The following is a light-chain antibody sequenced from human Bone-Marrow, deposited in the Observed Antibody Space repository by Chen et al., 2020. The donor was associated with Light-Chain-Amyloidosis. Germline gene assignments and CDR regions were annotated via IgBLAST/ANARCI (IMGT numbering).Light chain of an antibody. CDR2: DDS. J-gene: IGLJ3*02. CDR3: QVRDRSSDRPV. V-gene: IGLV3-21*02. CDR1: NIGSTS. Sequence: SYVLTPPSSVSVALGQTAPIACGGNNIGSTSVHWYQQTPGQAPLLVVSDDSDRPSGIPERLSGSNSGNTATLTISRVEAGDEADYYWQVRDRSSDRPVFGGGTKLTVL.